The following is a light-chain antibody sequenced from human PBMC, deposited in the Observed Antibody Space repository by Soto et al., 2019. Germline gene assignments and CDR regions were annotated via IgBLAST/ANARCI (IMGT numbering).Light chain of an antibody. Sequence: DIQMTQSPSMLSASVGDSVTIACRASQSIRRWLAWYQQKPGKAPKLLIFDASTLESGVPSRFSGRGSETEFTLTISSLQPDDFATYYCQQYNSYSPATFGQGTKVDIK. J-gene: IGKJ1*01. V-gene: IGKV1-5*01. CDR3: QQYNSYSPAT. CDR1: QSIRRW. CDR2: DAS.